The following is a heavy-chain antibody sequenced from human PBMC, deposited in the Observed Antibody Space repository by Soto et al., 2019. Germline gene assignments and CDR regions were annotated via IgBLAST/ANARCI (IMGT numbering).Heavy chain of an antibody. CDR1: GGSISGYY. D-gene: IGHD3-22*01. Sequence: QVQLQESGPGLVKPSETLSLTCTVSGGSISGYYWGWIRQPPGKGLEWIGYVHYSGYTSYNPSLESRVTISVDTAKNQFSLRLSSVTAADTAVYYCERPGYDCSGHPHLRGGQGALVTVS. CDR2: VHYSGYT. V-gene: IGHV4-59*08. J-gene: IGHJ4*02. CDR3: ERPGYDCSGHPHLR.